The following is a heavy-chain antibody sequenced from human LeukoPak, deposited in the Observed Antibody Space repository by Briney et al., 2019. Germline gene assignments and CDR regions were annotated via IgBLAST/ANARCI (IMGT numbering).Heavy chain of an antibody. CDR3: AKGLGIYYYGMDV. CDR1: GFTFTSYA. J-gene: IGHJ6*02. V-gene: IGHV3-23*01. CDR2: ISGSGGNT. Sequence: GGSLRLSCAASGFTFTSYAMSWVRQAPGKGLEWVSAISGSGGNTYYADSVKGRFTTSRDNSKNTLYLQMNSLRAEDTAVYYCAKGLGIYYYGMDVWGQGTTVTVSS. D-gene: IGHD7-27*01.